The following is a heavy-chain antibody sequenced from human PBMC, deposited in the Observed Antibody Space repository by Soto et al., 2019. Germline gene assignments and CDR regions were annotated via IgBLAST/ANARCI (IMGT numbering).Heavy chain of an antibody. CDR2: VYPGDSDI. D-gene: IGHD6-13*01. J-gene: IGHJ6*02. CDR3: ARTSAAGKYYYGMDV. Sequence: GESLKISCKGVGYTFTHYGIGWVRQMPGRGLEWMGVVYPGDSDIRYSPSFQGQVTISADKSINTAYLQWSSLKASDTAIYYCARTSAAGKYYYGMDVWGQGTTVTVSS. V-gene: IGHV5-51*01. CDR1: GYTFTHYG.